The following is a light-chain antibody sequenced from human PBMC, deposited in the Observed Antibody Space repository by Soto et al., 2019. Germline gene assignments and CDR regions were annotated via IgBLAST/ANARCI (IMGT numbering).Light chain of an antibody. CDR3: QQHTDWPPIS. CDR2: GAS. Sequence: EIVMTRSRATLDVSPGHRATLSCRASQSVSSDLAWYQHKPGQAPRLIXYGASTGATGIPARFSGGGSGTEFILTISRLQSEDFAAYYCQQHTDWPPISFGQGTRLEI. V-gene: IGKV3-15*01. CDR1: QSVSSD. J-gene: IGKJ5*01.